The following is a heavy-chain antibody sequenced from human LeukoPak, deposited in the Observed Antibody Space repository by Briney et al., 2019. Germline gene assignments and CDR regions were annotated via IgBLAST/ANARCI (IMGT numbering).Heavy chain of an antibody. D-gene: IGHD2/OR15-2a*01. V-gene: IGHV3-23*01. Sequence: PGGSLRLSCAASGFILSNYDVTWVRQTPGKGLEYVSSIGSGGYTFSAGSVRGRFSIYRDDSHNTVYLQMNSLRAEDTAIYFCSKKLPTVSAYFDLWAQGALVTVSS. CDR3: SKKLPTVSAYFDL. CDR1: GFILSNYD. J-gene: IGHJ4*02. CDR2: IGSGGYT.